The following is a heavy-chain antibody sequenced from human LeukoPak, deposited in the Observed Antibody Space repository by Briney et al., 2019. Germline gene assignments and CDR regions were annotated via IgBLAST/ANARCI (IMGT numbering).Heavy chain of an antibody. J-gene: IGHJ4*02. CDR1: GFSFNNYA. V-gene: IGHV3-23*01. D-gene: IGHD5-12*01. CDR3: AKGAYDYIEIAYFDY. Sequence: PGGSLRLSCVASGFSFNNYAMNWVRQAPGKGLEWVSLIIGSNGSTFYADSVKGRFTISRDKSKNTLYLQMNSLRADDTAVYYCAKGAYDYIEIAYFDYWGQGSLVTVSS. CDR2: IIGSNGST.